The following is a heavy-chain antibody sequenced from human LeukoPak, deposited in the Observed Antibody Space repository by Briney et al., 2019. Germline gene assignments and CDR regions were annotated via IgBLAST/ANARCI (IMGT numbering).Heavy chain of an antibody. CDR2: ISSGSSYI. Sequence: PGGSLRLSCAASGSTFSSYNMNWVRQAPGKGLEWVSSISSGSSYIYYADSVKGRFTISRDNAKNSLYLQMNSLRAEDTAVYYCARVASDFYYYMDVWGKGTTVTVSS. CDR3: ARVASDFYYYMDV. CDR1: GSTFSSYN. V-gene: IGHV3-21*01. J-gene: IGHJ6*03. D-gene: IGHD3/OR15-3a*01.